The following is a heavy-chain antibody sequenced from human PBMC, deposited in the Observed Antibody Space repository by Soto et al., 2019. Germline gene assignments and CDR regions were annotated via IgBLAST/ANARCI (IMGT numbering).Heavy chain of an antibody. D-gene: IGHD3-16*02. Sequence: SVKVSCKASGFTFTSSSVQWVRQARGQRLEWIGWIVVGSGNTNYAQKFQERVTITRDMSTSTAYMELSSLRSEDTAVYYCAAAYSYDYVWGSYRPHGFDPWGQGTLVTVSS. CDR2: IVVGSGNT. CDR3: AAAYSYDYVWGSYRPHGFDP. CDR1: GFTFTSSS. V-gene: IGHV1-58*01. J-gene: IGHJ5*02.